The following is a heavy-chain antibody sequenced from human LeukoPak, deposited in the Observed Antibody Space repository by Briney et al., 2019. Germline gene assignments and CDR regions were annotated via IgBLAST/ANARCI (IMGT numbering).Heavy chain of an antibody. CDR2: IKQDGSEK. J-gene: IGHJ4*02. Sequence: GGSLRLSCAVSGFSVSGYWMTWVRQAPGKGLEWVANIKQDGSEKNYVDSVKGRFTISRVNAENSLFLQMNSLRVEDTAVYYCAREWQGGIAAAGTRIEGDYWGQGTLVAVSS. V-gene: IGHV3-7*01. D-gene: IGHD6-13*01. CDR3: AREWQGGIAAAGTRIEGDY. CDR1: GFSVSGYW.